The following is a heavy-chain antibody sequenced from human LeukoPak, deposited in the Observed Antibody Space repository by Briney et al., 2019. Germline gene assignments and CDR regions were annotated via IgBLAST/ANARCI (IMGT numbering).Heavy chain of an antibody. D-gene: IGHD3-3*01. CDR1: GGSISSSSYY. J-gene: IGHJ6*03. V-gene: IGHV4-39*07. CDR2: IYHSGST. Sequence: SETLSLTCTVSGGSISSSSYYWGWIRQPPGKGLEWIGSIYHSGSTYYNPSLKSRVTISVDTSKNQFSLKLSSVTAADTAVYYCARVGGSEYYDFWSGYLSGYYYYYMDVWGKGTTVTVSS. CDR3: ARVGGSEYYDFWSGYLSGYYYYYMDV.